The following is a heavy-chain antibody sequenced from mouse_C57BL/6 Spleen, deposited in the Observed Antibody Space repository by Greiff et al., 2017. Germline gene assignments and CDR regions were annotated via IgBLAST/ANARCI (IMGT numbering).Heavy chain of an antibody. V-gene: IGHV1-26*01. CDR3: ARWDYYGSFAY. D-gene: IGHD1-1*01. Sequence: VQLQQSGPELVKPGASVKISCKASGYTFTDYYMNWVKQSHGKSLEWIGDINPNNGGTSYNQKFKGKATLTVDKSSSTAYMELRSLTSEDSAVYYCARWDYYGSFAYWGQGTLVTVSA. J-gene: IGHJ3*01. CDR1: GYTFTDYY. CDR2: INPNNGGT.